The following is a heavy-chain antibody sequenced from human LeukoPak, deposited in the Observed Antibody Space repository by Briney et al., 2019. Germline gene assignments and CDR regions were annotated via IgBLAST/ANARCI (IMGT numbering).Heavy chain of an antibody. Sequence: SATLSLTCAVSGGSISSSNWWSWVRQPPGKGLEWIGEIYHSGSTNYNSSLRSRVTLSVDKSKNQFSLKLSSVTAADTAVYYCARDSGTRGSHDSWGQGTLVTVSS. V-gene: IGHV4-4*02. J-gene: IGHJ4*02. D-gene: IGHD3-10*01. CDR2: IYHSGST. CDR3: ARDSGTRGSHDS. CDR1: GGSISSSNW.